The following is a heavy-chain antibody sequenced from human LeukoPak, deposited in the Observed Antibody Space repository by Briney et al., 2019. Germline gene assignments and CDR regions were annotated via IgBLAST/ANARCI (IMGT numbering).Heavy chain of an antibody. CDR1: GFTFSDYY. CDR2: ISSSGSTI. V-gene: IGHV3-11*04. CDR3: ATDSYVSGSYYRLFY. D-gene: IGHD3-10*01. J-gene: IGHJ4*02. Sequence: GGSLRLSCAASGFTFSDYYMSWIRQAPGKGLEWVSYISSSGSTIYYADSVKGRFTISRDNAKNTLHLQMNNLRAEDTAIYYCATDSYVSGSYYRLFYWGQGTLVTVSS.